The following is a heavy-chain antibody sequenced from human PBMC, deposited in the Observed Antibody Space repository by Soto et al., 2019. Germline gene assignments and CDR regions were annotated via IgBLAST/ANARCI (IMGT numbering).Heavy chain of an antibody. D-gene: IGHD6-19*01. CDR2: IKSKTDGGTT. Sequence: PGGSLRLSGAASGFTFSNAGMSWVRQAPWKGLEWVGRIKSKTDGGTTDYAAPVKGRFTISRDDSKNTLYLQMNSLKTEDTAVYYCTTHFSVLWLVGNYCGQGTLVTFSS. CDR3: TTHFSVLWLVGNY. CDR1: GFTFSNAG. J-gene: IGHJ4*02. V-gene: IGHV3-15*01.